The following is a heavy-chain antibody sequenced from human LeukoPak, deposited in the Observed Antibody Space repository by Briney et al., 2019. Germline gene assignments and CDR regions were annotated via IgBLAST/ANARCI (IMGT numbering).Heavy chain of an antibody. Sequence: GRSLRLSCAASGFTFSSYAMHWVRQAPGKGLEWVGVISYDGSNKYYADSVKGRFTISRDNSKNTLYLQMNSLRAEYTAVYYCARDPSQPLTYYYGSGSYFDFWGQGTLVTVSS. V-gene: IGHV3-30*04. CDR2: ISYDGSNK. CDR3: ARDPSQPLTYYYGSGSYFDF. J-gene: IGHJ4*02. D-gene: IGHD3-10*01. CDR1: GFTFSSYA.